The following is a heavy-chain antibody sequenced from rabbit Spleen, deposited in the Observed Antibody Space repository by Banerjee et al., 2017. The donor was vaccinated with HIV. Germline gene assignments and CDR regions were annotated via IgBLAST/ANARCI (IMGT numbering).Heavy chain of an antibody. CDR1: GFDFSDKAV. CDR3: ARDDGSYDYIDGYFNL. Sequence: QSLEESGGDLVKPEGSLTLTCKASGFDFSDKAVMCWVRQAPGKGLEWIACINAVTGKAVYASWAKGRFTISKTSSTTVTLQLTSLTAADTATYFCARDDGSYDYIDGYFNLWGPGTLVTVS. J-gene: IGHJ4*01. D-gene: IGHD6-1*01. CDR2: INAVTGKA. V-gene: IGHV1S40*01.